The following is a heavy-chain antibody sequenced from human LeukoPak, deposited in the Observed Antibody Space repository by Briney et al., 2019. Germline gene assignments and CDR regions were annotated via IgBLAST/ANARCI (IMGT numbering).Heavy chain of an antibody. CDR2: IYYSGST. Sequence: PSETLSLTCTVSGGSISSYYWSWIRRPPGKGVEWIGYIYYSGSTSYNPSLKSRVTISIDTSKNQFSLKLSSVTAADTAVYYCAREVVASAEVDYWGQGALVTVSS. CDR3: AREVVASAEVDY. V-gene: IGHV4-59*12. D-gene: IGHD6-13*01. J-gene: IGHJ4*02. CDR1: GGSISSYY.